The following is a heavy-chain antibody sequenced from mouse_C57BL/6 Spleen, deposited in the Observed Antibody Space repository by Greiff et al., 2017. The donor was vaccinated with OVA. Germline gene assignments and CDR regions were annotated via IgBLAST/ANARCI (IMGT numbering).Heavy chain of an antibody. Sequence: QVQLQQPGAELVKPGASVKMSCKASGYTFTSYWITWVKQRPGQGLEWIGDIYPGSGSTNYNEKFKSKATLTVDTSSSTAYMQLSSLTSEDSAVYYWARRYYGSRGDYFDYWGQGTTLTVSS. D-gene: IGHD1-1*01. CDR1: GYTFTSYW. CDR2: IYPGSGST. V-gene: IGHV1-55*01. J-gene: IGHJ2*01. CDR3: ARRYYGSRGDYFDY.